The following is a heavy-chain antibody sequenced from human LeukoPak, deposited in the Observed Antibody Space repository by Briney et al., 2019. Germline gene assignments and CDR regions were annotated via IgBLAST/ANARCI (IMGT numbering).Heavy chain of an antibody. V-gene: IGHV3-23*01. J-gene: IGHJ4*02. CDR2: ISGSGDNT. D-gene: IGHD3-22*01. Sequence: GRSLRLSCAASGFTFDDYAMHWVRQAPGKGLEWVSGISGSGDNTYYADSVKGRFTISRDNSKNTLYVQVNSLGTEDTAAYYCAKGSYYDSSGSFYFDYWGQGTLVTVSS. CDR1: GFTFDDYA. CDR3: AKGSYYDSSGSFYFDY.